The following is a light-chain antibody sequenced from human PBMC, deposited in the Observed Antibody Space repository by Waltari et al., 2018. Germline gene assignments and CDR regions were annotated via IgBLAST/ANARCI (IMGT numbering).Light chain of an antibody. CDR2: KGN. CDR1: SGSVSTTSY. J-gene: IGLJ3*02. CDR3: SLYLGGGVWV. Sequence: QAVVTQEPSLSVSPGGTVTLTCALSSGSVSTTSYATWYQQTPGRPPRTPVCKGNARCSGVTFRISGSILGNTAALTISGARADDESAYYCSLYLGGGVWVIGGGTKLTVL. V-gene: IGLV8-61*01.